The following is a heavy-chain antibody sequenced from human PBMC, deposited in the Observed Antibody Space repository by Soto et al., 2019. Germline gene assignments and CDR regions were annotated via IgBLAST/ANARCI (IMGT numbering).Heavy chain of an antibody. CDR1: GFTFSNAW. CDR2: IKSKTDGGTT. V-gene: IGHV3-15*01. D-gene: IGHD1-26*01. Sequence: GGSLRLSCAASGFTFSNAWMSWVRQAPGKGLEWVGRIKSKTDGGTTDYAAPVKGRFTISRDDSKNTLYLQMNSLKTEDTAVYYCTTDSVGTSGSYYYYYGMDVWGQGTTVTVSS. J-gene: IGHJ6*02. CDR3: TTDSVGTSGSYYYYYGMDV.